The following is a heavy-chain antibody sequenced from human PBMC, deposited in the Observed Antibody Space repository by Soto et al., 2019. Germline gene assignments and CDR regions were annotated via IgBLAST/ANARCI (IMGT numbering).Heavy chain of an antibody. CDR3: AREYGSGSYYTDAFDI. V-gene: IGHV1-2*02. CDR2: INPNSGGT. D-gene: IGHD3-10*01. J-gene: IGHJ3*02. CDR1: GYTFTGYY. Sequence: GASVKVSCKASGYTFTGYYMPWVRQAPGRGLEWMGWINPNSGGTNYAQKFQGRVTMTRDTSISTAYMELSRLRSDDTAVYYCAREYGSGSYYTDAFDIWGQGTMVTVSS.